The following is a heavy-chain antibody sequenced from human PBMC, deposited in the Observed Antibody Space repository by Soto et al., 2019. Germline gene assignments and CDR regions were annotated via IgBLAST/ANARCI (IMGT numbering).Heavy chain of an antibody. CDR3: ARRSIAAAHYFDY. D-gene: IGHD6-13*01. V-gene: IGHV4-39*01. CDR1: GGSISSSSYY. J-gene: IGHJ4*02. CDR2: IYYSGST. Sequence: QLQLQESGPGLVKPSETLSLTCTVSGGSISSSSYYWGWIRQPPGKGLEWIGSIYYSGSTYYNPSLKSRVTISVDTSKNQFSLKLSSVTAADTAVYYCARRSIAAAHYFDYWGQGTLVTVSS.